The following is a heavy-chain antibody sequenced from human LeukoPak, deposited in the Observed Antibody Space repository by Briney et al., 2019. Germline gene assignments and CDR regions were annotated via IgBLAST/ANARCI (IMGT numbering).Heavy chain of an antibody. CDR1: GYTFTGYY. J-gene: IGHJ6*02. Sequence: GASVKLSFKASGYTFTGYYMHWVREASGQGLELMGWINPNSGVTNYAQKFQGRVTMTRDTSISTAYMELSRLRSDDTAVYYCARGSYSSGWYNYYYYGMDVWGQGTTVTVSS. D-gene: IGHD6-19*01. CDR2: INPNSGVT. V-gene: IGHV1-2*02. CDR3: ARGSYSSGWYNYYYYGMDV.